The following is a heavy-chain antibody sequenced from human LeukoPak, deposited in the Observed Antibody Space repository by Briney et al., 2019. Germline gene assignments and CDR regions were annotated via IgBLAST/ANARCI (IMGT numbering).Heavy chain of an antibody. V-gene: IGHV3-48*03. J-gene: IGHJ4*02. CDR1: GFTFSSYE. CDR3: ARELSRDGYHYYFDY. CDR2: ISSSGSTI. Sequence: PGGSLRLSCAASGFTFSSYEMNWVRQAPGKGLEWVSYISSSGSTIYYADSVKGRFTISRDNAKNSLYLQMNSLRAEDTAVYYCARELSRDGYHYYFDYWGQGTLVTVSS. D-gene: IGHD5-24*01.